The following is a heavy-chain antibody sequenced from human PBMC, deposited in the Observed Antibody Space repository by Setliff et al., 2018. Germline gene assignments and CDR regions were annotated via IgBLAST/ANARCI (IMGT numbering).Heavy chain of an antibody. CDR3: VRGEMFSTSPRAD. CDR1: GFTFKNYG. Sequence: PGGSLRLSCVASGFTFKNYGMHWVRQAPGKGLEWVAVIWYDGNNKDHADSVKCRFTISRDNSKNTLYLQMDSLRVEDTAVYYCVRGEMFSTSPRADWGQGTQVTVSS. J-gene: IGHJ4*02. CDR2: IWYDGNNK. V-gene: IGHV3-33*01. D-gene: IGHD2-2*01.